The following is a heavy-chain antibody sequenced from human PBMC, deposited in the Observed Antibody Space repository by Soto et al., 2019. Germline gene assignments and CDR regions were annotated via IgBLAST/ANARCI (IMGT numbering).Heavy chain of an antibody. J-gene: IGHJ4*02. V-gene: IGHV3-23*01. CDR3: AKLMGSSGYYGHLDY. CDR1: GFTFSSYA. Sequence: EVXXXXSXGGLXXXGGSLRXXCAAXGFTFSSYAMSWVRQAPGKXXXXVSGISGSGGSTYYADSVKGRFTISRDXSXNXXXXXXXXXRXEDTAVYYCAKLMGSSGYYGHLDYWGQGTLVTVSS. CDR2: ISGSGGST. D-gene: IGHD3-22*01.